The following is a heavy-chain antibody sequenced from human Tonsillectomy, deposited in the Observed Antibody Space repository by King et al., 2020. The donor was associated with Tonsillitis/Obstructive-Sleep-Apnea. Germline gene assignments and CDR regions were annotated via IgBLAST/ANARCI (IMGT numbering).Heavy chain of an antibody. D-gene: IGHD4-11*01. CDR2: ISYDGSNK. J-gene: IGHJ5*02. CDR1: GFTFSSYA. V-gene: IGHV3-30*01. CDR3: ARAYSNYGGVWFDP. Sequence: VQLVESGGGVVQPGRSLRLSCAASGFTFSSYAMHWVRQAPGKGLEWVAVISYDGSNKYYADSVKGRFTISRDNSKNTLYLQMNSLRAEDTAVYYCARAYSNYGGVWFDPWGQGTLVTVSS.